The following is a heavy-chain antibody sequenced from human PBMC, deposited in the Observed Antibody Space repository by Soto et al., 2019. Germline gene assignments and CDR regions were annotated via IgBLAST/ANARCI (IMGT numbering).Heavy chain of an antibody. D-gene: IGHD6-13*01. CDR1: GFTLRNYG. V-gene: IGHV3-30*18. J-gene: IGHJ6*02. CDR3: AKDYSTWCMDV. Sequence: PGGSLRLSCAASGFTLRNYGMHWVRQAPGKGLEWVAVISNDGRNKYYADSVKGRFIISRDDSKNTLYLQMNSLRAEETAVYFCAKDYSTWCMDVWGQGTTVTVSS. CDR2: ISNDGRNK.